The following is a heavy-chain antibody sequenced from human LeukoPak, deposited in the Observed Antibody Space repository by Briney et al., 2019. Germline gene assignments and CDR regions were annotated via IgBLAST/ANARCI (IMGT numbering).Heavy chain of an antibody. Sequence: PGRSLRLSYITSGFVFEDYAVNCVRRPPGKGLEWLSGINGHGVSINYAHSMKGQFTITRNNYRNTVSLQINSLRAEDTAIYYCAKASGYQIFYPMDVWGQGTTVTVSS. CDR3: AKASGYQIFYPMDV. J-gene: IGHJ6*02. CDR1: GFVFEDYA. CDR2: INGHGVSI. V-gene: IGHV3-23*01. D-gene: IGHD2-8*01.